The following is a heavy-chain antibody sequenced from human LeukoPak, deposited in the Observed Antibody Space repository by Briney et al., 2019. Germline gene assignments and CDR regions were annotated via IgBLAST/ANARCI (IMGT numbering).Heavy chain of an antibody. CDR2: IYHSGST. V-gene: IGHV4-59*01. D-gene: IGHD3-10*01. CDR1: GGSISSYY. Sequence: SETLSLTCTVSGGSISSYYWSWIRRPPGKGLEWIGYIYHSGSTNYNPSLKSRVTISVDTSKNQFSLKLSSVTAADTAVYYCARGGSALTYGSGSYYFAFDIWGQGTMVTVSS. CDR3: ARGGSALTYGSGSYYFAFDI. J-gene: IGHJ3*02.